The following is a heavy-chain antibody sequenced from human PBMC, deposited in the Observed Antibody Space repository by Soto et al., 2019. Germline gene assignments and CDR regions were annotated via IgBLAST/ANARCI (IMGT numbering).Heavy chain of an antibody. CDR2: ISYDGSKE. Sequence: QVQLVASGGGVVQPGRSLRLSCAASGFTFSSYGMHWVRQAPGKGLEWVAVISYDGSKEFYADSVKGRFTISRDNSKNTLYLQMNSLRAEDTAVYYCAKDLRLWSKDYYYYGMDVWGQGTTVTVSS. CDR1: GFTFSSYG. CDR3: AKDLRLWSKDYYYYGMDV. D-gene: IGHD5-18*01. V-gene: IGHV3-30*18. J-gene: IGHJ6*02.